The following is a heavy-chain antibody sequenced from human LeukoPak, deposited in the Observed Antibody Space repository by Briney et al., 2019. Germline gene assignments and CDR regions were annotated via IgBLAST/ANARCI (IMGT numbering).Heavy chain of an antibody. J-gene: IGHJ4*02. Sequence: PGGSPRLSCAASGFTFRSYWMHWVRQAPGKGLVWVSRIDSYGSTNYADSVKGRFTISRDNAKNTLYLQMNSLRAEDTAVYYCARGLVHDTSGYYSDYWGQGTLVTVSS. CDR3: ARGLVHDTSGYYSDY. D-gene: IGHD3-22*01. V-gene: IGHV3-74*01. CDR1: GFTFRSYW. CDR2: IDSYGST.